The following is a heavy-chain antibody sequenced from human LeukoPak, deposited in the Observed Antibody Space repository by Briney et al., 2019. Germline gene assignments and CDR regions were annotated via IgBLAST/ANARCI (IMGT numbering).Heavy chain of an antibody. CDR1: GFTFSSYA. D-gene: IGHD2-2*01. V-gene: IGHV3-23*01. CDR3: AKDPGVVPAHYFDY. CDR2: TGSTGFST. J-gene: IGHJ4*02. Sequence: TGGSLRLSCAASGFTFSSYAMNWVRHSPGKALEWVSGTGSTGFSTFYADSVKGRFTVSRDNSKNTLSLQMNSLRAEDTAVYYCAKDPGVVPAHYFDYWGQGTLVTVSS.